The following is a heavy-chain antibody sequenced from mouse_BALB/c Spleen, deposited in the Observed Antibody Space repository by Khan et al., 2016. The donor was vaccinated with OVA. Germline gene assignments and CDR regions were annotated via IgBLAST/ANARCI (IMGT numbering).Heavy chain of an antibody. Sequence: QVQLQQPGAELARPGASVKLSCKASDYTFTDYYINWVKQRTGQGLEWIGEIYPGSGDTYYNEKFKDKATLTADKSSTTAYMQLSSLTSEDSAVYFCARRNYFGYTFAYWGQGTLVTVSA. J-gene: IGHJ3*01. D-gene: IGHD1-2*01. CDR2: IYPGSGDT. V-gene: IGHV1-77*01. CDR1: DYTFTDYY. CDR3: ARRNYFGYTFAY.